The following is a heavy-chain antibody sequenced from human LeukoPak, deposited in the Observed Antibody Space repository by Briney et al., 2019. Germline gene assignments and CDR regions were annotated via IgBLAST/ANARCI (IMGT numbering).Heavy chain of an antibody. Sequence: ASVKVSCKASGYTFTSYGISWVRQALGQGLEWMGWITAYNDNTYYAQKLQGRVTMTTDTSTSTAYMELRSLRSDDTAVYYCARDLRRGSSSWYVSGGDYWGQGTLVTVSS. V-gene: IGHV1-18*01. D-gene: IGHD6-13*01. J-gene: IGHJ4*02. CDR2: ITAYNDNT. CDR3: ARDLRRGSSSWYVSGGDY. CDR1: GYTFTSYG.